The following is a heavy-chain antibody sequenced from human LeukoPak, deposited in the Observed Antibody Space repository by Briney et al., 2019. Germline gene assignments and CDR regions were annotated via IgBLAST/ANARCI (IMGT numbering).Heavy chain of an antibody. CDR2: ISWDGGST. J-gene: IGHJ4*02. D-gene: IGHD5-12*01. V-gene: IGHV3-43*01. Sequence: PGGSLRLSCAASGFTFDDYTMHWVRQAPGKGLEWVSLISWDGGSTYYADSVKGRFTISRDNSKNSLYLQMNSLRTEDTALYYCAKDITVVGYSGYDWVLDYWGQGTLVAVSS. CDR3: AKDITVVGYSGYDWVLDY. CDR1: GFTFDDYT.